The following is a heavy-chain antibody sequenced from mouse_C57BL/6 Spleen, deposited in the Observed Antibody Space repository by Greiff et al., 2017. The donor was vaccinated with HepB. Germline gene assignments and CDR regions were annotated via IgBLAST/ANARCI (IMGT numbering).Heavy chain of an antibody. D-gene: IGHD1-1*01. CDR2: INPGSGGT. CDR1: GYAFTNYL. Sequence: QVQLQQSGAELVRPGTSVKVSCKASGYAFTNYLIEWVKQRPGQGLEWIGVINPGSGGTNYNEKFKGKATLTADKSSSTAYMQLSSLTSEDSAVYFCARWNYGSSYTWFAYWGQGTLVTVSA. V-gene: IGHV1-54*01. CDR3: ARWNYGSSYTWFAY. J-gene: IGHJ3*01.